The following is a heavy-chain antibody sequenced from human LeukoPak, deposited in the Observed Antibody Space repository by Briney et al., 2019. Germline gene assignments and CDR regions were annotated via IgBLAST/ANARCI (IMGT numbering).Heavy chain of an antibody. D-gene: IGHD3-9*01. Sequence: PSETLSLTCTASGGSISSYYWSWIRQPAGKGLEWIGRIYTSGSTNYNPSLKSRVTMSVDTSKNQFSLKLSSVTAADTAVYYCASYHYDILTGYRNYAFDIWGQGTMVTVSS. V-gene: IGHV4-4*07. J-gene: IGHJ3*02. CDR3: ASYHYDILTGYRNYAFDI. CDR1: GGSISSYY. CDR2: IYTSGST.